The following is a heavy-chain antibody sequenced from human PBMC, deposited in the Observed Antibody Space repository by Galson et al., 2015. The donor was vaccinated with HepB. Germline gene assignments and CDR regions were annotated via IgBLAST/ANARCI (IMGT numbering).Heavy chain of an antibody. CDR2: ISGSGGST. CDR1: GFTFSSYA. Sequence: SLRLSCAASGFTFSSYAMSWVRQAPGRGLEWVSAISGSGGSTYYADSVKGRFTISRDNSKNTLYLQVNSLRAEDTAVYYCAKGGDIVATISVGNNWFDPWGQGTLVTVSS. D-gene: IGHD5-12*01. J-gene: IGHJ5*02. V-gene: IGHV3-23*01. CDR3: AKGGDIVATISVGNNWFDP.